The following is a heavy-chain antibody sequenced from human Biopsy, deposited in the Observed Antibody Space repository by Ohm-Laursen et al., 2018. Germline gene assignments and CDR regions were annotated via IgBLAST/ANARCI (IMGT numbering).Heavy chain of an antibody. V-gene: IGHV3-73*01. Sequence: SLRLSCAASGFNLSAFALHWVRQASGRGLEWVGRIKKKSNNDAKAYAESMKGRFSIFRDDSKSTSFLQMNSLKIEDTAVYFCTRSAGYGYDYWGQGILVTVSS. J-gene: IGHJ4*02. CDR1: GFNLSAFA. CDR3: TRSAGYGYDY. D-gene: IGHD5-12*01. CDR2: IKKKSNNDAK.